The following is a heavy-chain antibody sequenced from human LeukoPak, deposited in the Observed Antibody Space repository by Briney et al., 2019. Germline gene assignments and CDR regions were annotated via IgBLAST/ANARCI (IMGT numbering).Heavy chain of an antibody. J-gene: IGHJ6*02. CDR3: AKGPPLRWFGERSSNGMDV. CDR1: GFTFSNYA. V-gene: IGHV3-23*01. Sequence: GGSLRLSCVPSGFTFSNYAMSWVRQAPGKGLEWVSTISGSGGSTYYTDSVKGRFTISRDNSKNTLYLQMNSLRAEDTVVYYCAKGPPLRWFGERSSNGMDVWGQGTTVTVSS. CDR2: ISGSGGST. D-gene: IGHD3-10*01.